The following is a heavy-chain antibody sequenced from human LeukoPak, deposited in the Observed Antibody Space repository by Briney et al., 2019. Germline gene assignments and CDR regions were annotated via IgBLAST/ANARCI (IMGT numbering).Heavy chain of an antibody. D-gene: IGHD3-3*01. J-gene: IGHJ4*02. CDR3: ARARRDSGYYNVDY. CDR1: GGSFSGYY. Sequence: PSETLSLTCAVYGGSFSGYYWSWIRQPPGKGLEWIGEINHSRNTNYNPSHKSRVTISVDTSKNQFSLKVSSVTAADTAVYYCARARRDSGYYNVDYWGQGALVTVSS. V-gene: IGHV4-34*01. CDR2: INHSRNT.